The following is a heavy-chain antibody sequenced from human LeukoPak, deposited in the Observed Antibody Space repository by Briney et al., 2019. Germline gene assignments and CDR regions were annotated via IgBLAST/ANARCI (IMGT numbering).Heavy chain of an antibody. CDR2: ISYIGST. CDR3: ARDLFTVTKGFDM. CDR1: GDSFSSHY. D-gene: IGHD4-17*01. J-gene: IGHJ3*02. V-gene: IGHV4-59*11. Sequence: SETLPLTCAVSGDSFSSHYWTWIRQPPGKGLEWIGYISYIGSTNYNPSLKSRVTISIDTSKNQFSLKLSSVTAADTAVYYCARDLFTVTKGFDMWGQGTMVSVSS.